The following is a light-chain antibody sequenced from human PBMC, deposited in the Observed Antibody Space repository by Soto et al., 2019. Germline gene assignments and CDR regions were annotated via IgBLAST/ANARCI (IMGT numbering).Light chain of an antibody. Sequence: EIVLTQSLATLSLSPGERATLSCRASQSVNSYLAWYQQKPGQAPRLLIYDASTRATGIPARFSGSGSGTDFTLTISSLDPEDFAVYYCQQRSNWPVTFGQGTKVDIK. J-gene: IGKJ1*01. CDR2: DAS. V-gene: IGKV3-11*01. CDR3: QQRSNWPVT. CDR1: QSVNSY.